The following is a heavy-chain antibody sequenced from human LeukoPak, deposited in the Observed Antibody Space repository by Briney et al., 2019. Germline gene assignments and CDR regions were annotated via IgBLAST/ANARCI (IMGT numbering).Heavy chain of an antibody. D-gene: IGHD5-18*01. Sequence: GGSLRLSCAASGFTFSSYSMNWVRQAPGKGLEWVSSVSTSSSYIYYADSVKGRFTISRYNAKNSLYLQMSSVRAEDTAVYYCAKGIRDYDYWGQGTLVTVSS. J-gene: IGHJ4*02. V-gene: IGHV3-21*04. CDR2: VSTSSSYI. CDR1: GFTFSSYS. CDR3: AKGIRDYDY.